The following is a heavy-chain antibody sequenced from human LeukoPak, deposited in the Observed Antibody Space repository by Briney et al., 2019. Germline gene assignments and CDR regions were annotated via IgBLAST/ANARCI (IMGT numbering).Heavy chain of an antibody. CDR2: IWYDGSNK. V-gene: IGHV3-33*01. CDR1: GFTFSSYG. D-gene: IGHD2-2*01. J-gene: IGHJ6*04. CDR3: ATFAGVVPGGLLL. Sequence: GGSLRLSCAASGFTFSSYGMHWVRQAPGKGLEWVAVIWYDGSNKYYADSVKGRFTISRDNSKNTLYLQMNSLRAEDTAVYYCATFAGVVPGGLLLWGKGTTVIVSS.